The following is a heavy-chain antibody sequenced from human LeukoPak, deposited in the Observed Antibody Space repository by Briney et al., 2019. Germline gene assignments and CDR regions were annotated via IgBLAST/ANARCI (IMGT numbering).Heavy chain of an antibody. D-gene: IGHD3-9*01. CDR3: AKGDPPTYYDILTGQDY. Sequence: GGSLRLSCAASGFTFRSYGMHWVRQAPGKGLEWVAVIWYDGSNKYYADSVKGRFTISRDNSKNMLYLQLNSLRAEDTAVYYCAKGDPPTYYDILTGQDYWGQGTLVTVSS. CDR2: IWYDGSNK. CDR1: GFTFRSYG. V-gene: IGHV3-33*06. J-gene: IGHJ4*02.